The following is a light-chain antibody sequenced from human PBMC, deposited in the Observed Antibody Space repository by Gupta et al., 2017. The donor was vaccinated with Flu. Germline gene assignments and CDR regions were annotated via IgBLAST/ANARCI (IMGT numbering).Light chain of an antibody. CDR1: SSNFGAGYD. CDR2: GNS. V-gene: IGLV1-40*01. J-gene: IGLJ3*02. CDR3: QSYDISLSGSV. Sequence: QSMLTQPPSVSGAPGQTVTISCTGTSSNFGAGYDVHWDQQLPGTAPKLLIYGNSNRASGVPDRFSGSKSGTSASLAITGLQAEDESDYYCQSYDISLSGSVFGGGTKLTVL.